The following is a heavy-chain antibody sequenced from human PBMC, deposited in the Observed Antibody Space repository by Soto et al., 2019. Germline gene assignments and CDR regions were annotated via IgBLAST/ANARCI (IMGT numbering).Heavy chain of an antibody. J-gene: IGHJ6*02. D-gene: IGHD3-22*01. CDR1: AGTFSSYG. CDR2: IRPIFGTP. V-gene: IGHV1-69*01. CDR3: ARDRRWKACSYDRIVPYFSGMHV. Sequence: QVPLVQSGAEVKKPGSSVKVSCKASAGTFSSYGISWLRQAPGQGLDWMGGIRPIFGTPNSSQKLQGRVTSPADESTRRGYMELSRLTSEDTAVYYCARDRRWKACSYDRIVPYFSGMHVLGQWTTGNVS.